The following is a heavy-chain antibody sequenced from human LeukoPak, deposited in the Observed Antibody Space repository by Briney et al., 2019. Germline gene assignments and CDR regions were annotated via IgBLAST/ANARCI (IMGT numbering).Heavy chain of an antibody. Sequence: ASVKVSCKASGYTFTGYYMHWVRQAPGQGLEWMGWINPNSGGTNYAQKFQGRVTMTRDTSISTAYMELSRLRSDDTAVYYCAKDLEYSSSWYGYWGQGTLVTVSS. V-gene: IGHV1-2*02. J-gene: IGHJ4*02. CDR3: AKDLEYSSSWYGY. CDR1: GYTFTGYY. CDR2: INPNSGGT. D-gene: IGHD6-13*01.